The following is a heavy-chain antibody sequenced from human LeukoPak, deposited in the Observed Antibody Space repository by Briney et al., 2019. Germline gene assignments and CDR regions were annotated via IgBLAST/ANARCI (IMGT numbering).Heavy chain of an antibody. D-gene: IGHD6-19*01. CDR3: AKDRSSGWHYGAAFDI. CDR2: ISGSGGST. Sequence: PGGSLRLSCAASGFTFSSYAMSWVRQAPGKGLEWVSAISGSGGSTYYADSVKGRFTISRDNSKNTLYLQMNSLRAEDTAVYYCAKDRSSGWHYGAAFDIWGQGTMVTVSS. CDR1: GFTFSSYA. J-gene: IGHJ3*02. V-gene: IGHV3-23*01.